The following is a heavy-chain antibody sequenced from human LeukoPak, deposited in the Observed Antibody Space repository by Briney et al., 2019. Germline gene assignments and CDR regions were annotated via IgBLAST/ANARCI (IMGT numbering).Heavy chain of an antibody. Sequence: GGSLRLSCAASGFTFSDYYMSWIRQAPGKGLEWVSHISTSGTTMYYADSVKGRFTISRGNVKNSLYLQMSSLRAEDTAVYYCARVLSMIIVALDYWGQGTLVTVSS. CDR1: GFTFSDYY. J-gene: IGHJ4*02. V-gene: IGHV3-11*01. CDR3: ARVLSMIIVALDY. D-gene: IGHD3-22*01. CDR2: ISTSGTTM.